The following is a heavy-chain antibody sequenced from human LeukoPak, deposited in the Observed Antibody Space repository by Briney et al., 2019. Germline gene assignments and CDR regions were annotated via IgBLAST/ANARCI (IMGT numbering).Heavy chain of an antibody. Sequence: SETLSLTCTVSGGSISSSSYYWGWIRHPPGKGLEWIGSIYYSGSTYYNPSLKSRVTISVDTSKKQFSLKLSSVTAGDTAVYYCAIYSSSWDFDYWGQGTLVTVSS. CDR1: GGSISSSSYY. CDR2: IYYSGST. V-gene: IGHV4-39*07. J-gene: IGHJ4*02. D-gene: IGHD6-13*01. CDR3: AIYSSSWDFDY.